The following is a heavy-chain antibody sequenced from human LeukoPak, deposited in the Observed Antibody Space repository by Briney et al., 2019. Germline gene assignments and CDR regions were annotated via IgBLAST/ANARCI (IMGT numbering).Heavy chain of an antibody. CDR3: AKGLGGYFDY. D-gene: IGHD2-15*01. V-gene: IGHV3-23*01. CDR2: ISGSGGST. CDR1: GFTFSSYA. Sequence: GASLRLSCAASGFTFSSYAMGWVRQAPGKGLEWVSAISGSGGSTYYADSVKGRFTISRDNSKNTLYLQMNSLRAEDTAVYYCAKGLGGYFDYWGQGTLVTVSS. J-gene: IGHJ4*02.